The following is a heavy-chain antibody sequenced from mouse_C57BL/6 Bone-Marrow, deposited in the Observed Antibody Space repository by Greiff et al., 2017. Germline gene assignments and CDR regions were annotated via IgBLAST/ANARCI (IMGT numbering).Heavy chain of an antibody. V-gene: IGHV1-81*01. CDR3: ARRGGSILYYFDY. Sequence: VQLQQSGAELARPGASVKLSCKASGYTFTSYGISWVKQRTGQGLEWIGEIYPRSGNTYYNEKFKGKATLTADKSSSTAYMELRSLTSEDAAVYFCARRGGSILYYFDYWGQGTTLTVSS. D-gene: IGHD1-1*01. CDR2: IYPRSGNT. CDR1: GYTFTSYG. J-gene: IGHJ2*01.